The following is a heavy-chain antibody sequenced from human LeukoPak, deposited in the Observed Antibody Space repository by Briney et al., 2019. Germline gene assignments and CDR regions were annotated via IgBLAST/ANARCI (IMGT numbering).Heavy chain of an antibody. CDR1: GLTFSDFL. V-gene: IGHV3-74*01. Sequence: GGSLRLSCAASGLTFSDFLMHWVRQPPGKGLVWVALVKGDGRTTIYADSVKGRFTISRDNAKNTLYLQMNSLRADDSGVYYCATGHSYGYDYWGQGVLVTVSS. CDR3: ATGHSYGYDY. J-gene: IGHJ4*02. CDR2: VKGDGRTT. D-gene: IGHD5-18*01.